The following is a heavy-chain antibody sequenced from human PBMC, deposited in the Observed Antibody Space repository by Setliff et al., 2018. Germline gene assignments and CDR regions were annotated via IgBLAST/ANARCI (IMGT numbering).Heavy chain of an antibody. V-gene: IGHV1-69*13. CDR1: GGTFGRFA. CDR2: IIPFFGTA. CDR3: ARVLDTRSSTDYRYYMDV. D-gene: IGHD3-3*01. J-gene: IGHJ6*03. Sequence: SVKVSCKASGGTFGRFAISWVRQAPGQGLEWMGGIIPFFGTANYAQKFRGRVTITADESTATAYMEVSSLRSEDTAVYYCARVLDTRSSTDYRYYMDVWGKGTTVTVSS.